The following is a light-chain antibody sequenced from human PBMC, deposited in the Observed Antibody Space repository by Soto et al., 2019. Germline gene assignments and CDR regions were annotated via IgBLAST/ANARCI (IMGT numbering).Light chain of an antibody. J-gene: IGKJ3*01. CDR1: QGIDTY. CDR3: QKYTRAPIT. Sequence: DIQMTQSPSSLSAAVGDRVTITCRASQGIDTYLAWYQQKPGKVPKLLIYAASTLQSGVPSRFSGSGSGTDFTLTISSLQPEDVATYYCQKYTRAPITFGPGTKVDIK. V-gene: IGKV1-27*01. CDR2: AAS.